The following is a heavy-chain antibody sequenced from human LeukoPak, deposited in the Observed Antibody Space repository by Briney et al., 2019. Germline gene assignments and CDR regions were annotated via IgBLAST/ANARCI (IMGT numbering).Heavy chain of an antibody. CDR1: RFTFSYYW. J-gene: IGHJ4*02. V-gene: IGHV3-7*03. CDR3: AKTIAPLLWFGESTFDY. D-gene: IGHD3-10*01. CDR2: IKQDGSEK. Sequence: GGSLRLSCAASRFTFSYYWMNWVRQAPGKGLEWVANIKQDGSEKYYVDSVKGRFTISRDNAKNSLYLQMNSLRAEDTALYYCAKTIAPLLWFGESTFDYWGQGTLVTVSS.